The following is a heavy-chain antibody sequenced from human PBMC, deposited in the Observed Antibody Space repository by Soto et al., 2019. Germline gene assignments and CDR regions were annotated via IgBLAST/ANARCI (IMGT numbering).Heavy chain of an antibody. CDR2: MNPNSGNT. CDR3: ARDFRPRYYDSSGYSD. Sequence: ASVKVSCKASGYTFTSYDINWVRQATGQGLEWMGWMNPNSGNTGYAQKFQGRVTMTRNTSISTAYMELSSLRFEDTAVYYCARDFRPRYYDSSGYSDWGQGTLVTVSS. CDR1: GYTFTSYD. V-gene: IGHV1-8*01. J-gene: IGHJ4*02. D-gene: IGHD3-22*01.